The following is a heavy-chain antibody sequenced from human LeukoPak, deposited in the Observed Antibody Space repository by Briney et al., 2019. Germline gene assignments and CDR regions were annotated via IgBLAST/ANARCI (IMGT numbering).Heavy chain of an antibody. Sequence: GGSLTLSCAASGFTFSSYAMSWVRQAPGKGLEWVSAISGSGGSTYYADSVKGRFTISRDNSKNTLYLQMNSLRAEDTAVYYCAKSRYSNNYYGMDVWGQGTTVTVSS. CDR2: ISGSGGST. CDR3: AKSRYSNNYYGMDV. V-gene: IGHV3-23*01. CDR1: GFTFSSYA. D-gene: IGHD4-11*01. J-gene: IGHJ6*02.